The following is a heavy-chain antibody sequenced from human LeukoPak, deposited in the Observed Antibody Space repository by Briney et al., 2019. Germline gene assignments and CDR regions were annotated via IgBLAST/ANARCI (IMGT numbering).Heavy chain of an antibody. CDR2: INHSGST. CDR3: ARGSLLLWFGEPQGYFDY. J-gene: IGHJ4*02. CDR1: GGSFSGYY. V-gene: IGHV4-34*01. D-gene: IGHD3-10*01. Sequence: SETLSLTCAVYGGSFSGYYWSWIRQPPGKGLEWIGEINHSGSTNYNPSLKSRVTISVDTSKNQFSLKLSSVTAADTAVYYCARGSLLLWFGEPQGYFDYWGQGTLVTVSS.